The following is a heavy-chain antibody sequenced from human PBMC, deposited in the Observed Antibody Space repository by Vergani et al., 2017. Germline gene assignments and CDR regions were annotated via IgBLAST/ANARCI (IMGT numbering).Heavy chain of an antibody. D-gene: IGHD6-19*01. V-gene: IGHV4-34*01. Sequence: QVQLQQWGAGLLKPSETLSLTCAVYGGSFSGYYWSWIRQLPGKGLEWIGEINHSGSTNYNPSLKSRVTISVDTSKNQFSRKLSSVTAADTAVYYCARGGRQWLGRTYFDYWGQGTLVTVSS. CDR1: GGSFSGYY. CDR2: INHSGST. J-gene: IGHJ4*02. CDR3: ARGGRQWLGRTYFDY.